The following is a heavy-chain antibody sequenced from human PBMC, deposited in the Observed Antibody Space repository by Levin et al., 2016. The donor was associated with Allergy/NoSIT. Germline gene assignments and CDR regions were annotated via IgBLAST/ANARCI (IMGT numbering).Heavy chain of an antibody. CDR2: ISWDGGST. D-gene: IGHD6-19*01. J-gene: IGHJ2*01. CDR3: AKDYWAVAGRGDWYFDL. CDR1: GFTFDDYA. V-gene: IGHV3-43D*03. Sequence: GGSLRLSCAASGFTFDDYAMHWVRQAPGKGLEWVSLISWDGGSTYYADSVKGRFTISRDNSKNSLYLQMNSLRAEDTALYYCAKDYWAVAGRGDWYFDLWGRGTLVTVSS.